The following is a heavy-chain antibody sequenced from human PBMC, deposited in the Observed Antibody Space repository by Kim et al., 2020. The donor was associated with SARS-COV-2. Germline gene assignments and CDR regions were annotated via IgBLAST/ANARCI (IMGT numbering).Heavy chain of an antibody. CDR3: AKDIAVDTAMDYAFDI. J-gene: IGHJ3*02. D-gene: IGHD5-18*01. CDR2: ISWNSGSI. Sequence: GGSLRLSCAASGFTFDDYAMHWVRQAPGKGLEWVSGISWNSGSIGYADSVKGRFTISRDNAKNSLYLQMNSLRAEDTALYYCAKDIAVDTAMDYAFDIWGQGTMVTVSS. V-gene: IGHV3-9*01. CDR1: GFTFDDYA.